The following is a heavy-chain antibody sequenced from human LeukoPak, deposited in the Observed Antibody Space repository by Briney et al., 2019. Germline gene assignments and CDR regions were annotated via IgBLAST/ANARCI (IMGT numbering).Heavy chain of an antibody. J-gene: IGHJ4*02. V-gene: IGHV3-23*01. CDR1: GFTFSSYA. CDR2: IGAGGTFT. CDR3: TTESITMVRGVIDY. D-gene: IGHD3-10*01. Sequence: GGSLRLSCTASGFTFSSYAMNWVRQAPGKGLEWVSGIGAGGTFTYYADSVKGRFTISRDNSRNTLYLQMNSLKTEDTAVYYCTTESITMVRGVIDYWGQGTLVTVSS.